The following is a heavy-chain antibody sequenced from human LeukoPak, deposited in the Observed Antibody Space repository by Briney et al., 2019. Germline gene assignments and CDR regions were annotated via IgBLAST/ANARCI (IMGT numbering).Heavy chain of an antibody. V-gene: IGHV4-59*01. CDR3: ARNPDILTGPLYYFDY. J-gene: IGHJ4*02. D-gene: IGHD3-9*01. CDR1: GGSISSYY. Sequence: SETLSLTCTVSGGSISSYYWSWIRQPPGKGLEWIGYIYYSGSTNYNPSLKRRVTISVDTSKNQFSLKLSSVTAADTAVYYCARNPDILTGPLYYFDYWGQGTLVTVSS. CDR2: IYYSGST.